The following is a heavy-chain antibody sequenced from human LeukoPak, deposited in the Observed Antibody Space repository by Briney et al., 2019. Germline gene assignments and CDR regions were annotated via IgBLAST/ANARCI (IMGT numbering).Heavy chain of an antibody. D-gene: IGHD5-24*01. V-gene: IGHV4-39*07. CDR2: IYYSGST. Sequence: SETLSLTCTVSGGSISSSSYYWGWIRQPPGKGLEWIGSIYYSGSTYYNPSLKSRLTISVDTSKNQFSLKLSSVTAADTAVYYCARESRRDGYKFDYWGQGTLVTVSS. CDR1: GGSISSSSYY. J-gene: IGHJ4*02. CDR3: ARESRRDGYKFDY.